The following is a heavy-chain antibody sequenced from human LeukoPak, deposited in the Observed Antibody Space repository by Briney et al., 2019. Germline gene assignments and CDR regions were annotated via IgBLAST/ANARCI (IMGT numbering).Heavy chain of an antibody. V-gene: IGHV3-23*01. CDR2: ISGSGDST. D-gene: IGHD3-16*01. CDR3: ARDWGY. J-gene: IGHJ4*02. CDR1: GFTSSNYA. Sequence: PGGSLRLSCAASGFTSSNYAMNWVRQAPGKGLEWVSGISGSGDSTFYADSVKGRFTISRDNSKNTLYLQMDSLRVEDTAVYYCARDWGYWGQGTLVTVSS.